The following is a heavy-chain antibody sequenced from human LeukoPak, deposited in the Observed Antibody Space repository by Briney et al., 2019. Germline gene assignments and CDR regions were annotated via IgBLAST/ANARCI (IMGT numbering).Heavy chain of an antibody. V-gene: IGHV5-51*01. CDR3: ARRRYSGIAAAGTGAFDI. J-gene: IGHJ3*02. D-gene: IGHD6-13*01. Sequence: GESLKISCKGSGYSFTSYWIGWVRQMPGKGLEWVGIIYPGDSDTRYSPSFQGQVTISAVKSISTAYLQWSSLKASDTAMYYCARRRYSGIAAAGTGAFDIWGQGTMVTVSS. CDR2: IYPGDSDT. CDR1: GYSFTSYW.